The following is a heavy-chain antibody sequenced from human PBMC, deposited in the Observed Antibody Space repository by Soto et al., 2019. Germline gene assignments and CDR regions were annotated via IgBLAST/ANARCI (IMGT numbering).Heavy chain of an antibody. D-gene: IGHD2-2*01. CDR3: TTAHIVVVPAAHPFDP. J-gene: IGHJ5*02. Sequence: GGSLRLSCTASGFTFGDYAMSWFRQAPGKGLEWVGFIRSKAYGGTTEYAASVKGRFTISRDDSKSIAYLQMNSLKTEDTAVYYCTTAHIVVVPAAHPFDPWGQGTLVTVSS. CDR2: IRSKAYGGTT. V-gene: IGHV3-49*03. CDR1: GFTFGDYA.